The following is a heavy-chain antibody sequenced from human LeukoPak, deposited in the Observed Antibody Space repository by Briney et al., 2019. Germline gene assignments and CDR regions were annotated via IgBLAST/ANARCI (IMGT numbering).Heavy chain of an antibody. J-gene: IGHJ4*02. D-gene: IGHD5-18*01. Sequence: GGSLRLSCAASGFTFSSYAMHWVRQAPGKGLEWVAVISYDGSNKYYADSVKGRFTISRDNSKNTLYLQMNSLRAEDTAVYYCARGYDIDYRGQGTLVTVSS. V-gene: IGHV3-30-3*01. CDR1: GFTFSSYA. CDR2: ISYDGSNK. CDR3: ARGYDIDY.